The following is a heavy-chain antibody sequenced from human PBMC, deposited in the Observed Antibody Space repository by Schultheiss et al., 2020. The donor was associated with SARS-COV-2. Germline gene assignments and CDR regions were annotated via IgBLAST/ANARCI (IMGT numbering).Heavy chain of an antibody. CDR2: IYYSGST. V-gene: IGHV4-59*01. CDR1: GGSISSYY. J-gene: IGHJ6*02. CDR3: TTATVTTRGPYYYYGMDV. D-gene: IGHD4-11*01. Sequence: SETLSLTCTVSGGSISSYYWSWIRQPPGKGLEWIGYIYYSGSTNYNPSLKSRVTISVDTSKNQFSLKLSSVTAADTAVYYCTTATVTTRGPYYYYGMDVWGQGTTVTVSS.